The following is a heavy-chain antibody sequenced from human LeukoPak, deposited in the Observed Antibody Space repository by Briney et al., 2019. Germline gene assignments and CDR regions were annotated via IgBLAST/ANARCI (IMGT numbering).Heavy chain of an antibody. J-gene: IGHJ4*02. CDR2: IYYSGST. CDR1: GGSISSYY. V-gene: IGHV4-59*01. D-gene: IGHD6-6*01. CDR3: ARSRVAAPFDY. Sequence: PSETLSLTCTVSGGSISSYYGSWIRQPPGKGLEWIGYIYYSGSTNYNPSLKSRATISVDTSKNQFSLKLSSVTAADTAVYYCARSRVAAPFDYWGQGTLVTVSS.